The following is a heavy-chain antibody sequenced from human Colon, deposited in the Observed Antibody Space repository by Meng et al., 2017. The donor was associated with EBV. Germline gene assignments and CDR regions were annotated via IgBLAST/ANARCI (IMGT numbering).Heavy chain of an antibody. CDR2: ISSGGSTM. V-gene: IGHV3-11*01. CDR3: ARGSYCSGGSCSQKYFQH. Sequence: QVQLVESGGGVVKPGGSLRLSCAASGFTLSDYYMSWIRQPPGKGLEWVSDISSGGSTMYYADSVKGRFTISRDNAKNSLDLQMNSLRGEDTAVYYCARGSYCSGGSCSQKYFQHWGQGTLVTVSS. J-gene: IGHJ1*01. CDR1: GFTLSDYY. D-gene: IGHD2-15*01.